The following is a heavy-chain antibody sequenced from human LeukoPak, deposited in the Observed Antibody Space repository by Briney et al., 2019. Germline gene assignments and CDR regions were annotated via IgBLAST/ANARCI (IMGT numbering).Heavy chain of an antibody. D-gene: IGHD2-2*01. V-gene: IGHV4-39*01. Sequence: SETLSLTCTVSGGSISSSTYYWGWIRQPPGKGLEWIGSIYYSGSTYYNPSLKSRVTISVDTPKNQFSLRLSSVTAADTAVYYCARLADCSSTSCYDYWGQGTLITVSS. CDR1: GGSISSSTYY. CDR2: IYYSGST. CDR3: ARLADCSSTSCYDY. J-gene: IGHJ4*02.